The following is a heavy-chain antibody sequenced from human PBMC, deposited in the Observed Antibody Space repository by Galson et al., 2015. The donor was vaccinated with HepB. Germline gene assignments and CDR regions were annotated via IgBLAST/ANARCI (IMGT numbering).Heavy chain of an antibody. Sequence: RLSCAASXXRFAYYXXSWVXXAPGKGLEXXXAITNTGGSTYYADSVKGRFTISRDNSKNTVYLQVNSVKVEXTAVYYCAKCSILASYYFYGIDVWGQGTXVTVXS. CDR2: ITNTGGST. J-gene: IGHJ6*02. CDR3: AKCSILASYYFYGIDV. CDR1: XXRFAYYX. V-gene: IGHV3-23*01. D-gene: IGHD1-26*01.